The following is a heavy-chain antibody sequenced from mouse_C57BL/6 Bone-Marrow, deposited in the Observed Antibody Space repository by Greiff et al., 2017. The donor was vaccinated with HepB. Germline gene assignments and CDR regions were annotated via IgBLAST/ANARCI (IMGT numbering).Heavy chain of an antibody. V-gene: IGHV2-2*01. J-gene: IGHJ4*01. Sequence: VKLQQSGPGLVQPSQSLSITCTVSGFSFTSYGVHWVRQSPGKGLEWLGVIWSGGCTDYNAAFISRMSISKDNSKSQVFFKMNSLQADDTAIYYCARKATGTPYYYAMDYWGQGTSVTVSS. CDR2: IWSGGCT. CDR1: GFSFTSYG. D-gene: IGHD4-1*02. CDR3: ARKATGTPYYYAMDY.